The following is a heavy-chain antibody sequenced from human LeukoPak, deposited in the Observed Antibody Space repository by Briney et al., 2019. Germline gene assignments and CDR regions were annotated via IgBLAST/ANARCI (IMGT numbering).Heavy chain of an antibody. J-gene: IGHJ4*02. V-gene: IGHV3-23*01. Sequence: GGSLRLSCAASGFTLSSYAVSWVRQAPGKGLEWVSDISGSGGSTYYADSVKGRFTISRDNSKNTLYLQMNSLRAEDTAVYYCAKSSPPPLRYWGQGTLVTVSS. CDR3: AKSSPPPLRY. CDR2: ISGSGGST. CDR1: GFTLSSYA.